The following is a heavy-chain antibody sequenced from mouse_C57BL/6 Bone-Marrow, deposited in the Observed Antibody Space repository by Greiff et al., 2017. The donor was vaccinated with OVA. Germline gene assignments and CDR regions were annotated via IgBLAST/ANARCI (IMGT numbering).Heavy chain of an antibody. V-gene: IGHV1-72*01. CDR3: ARGLRRRGGFDY. CDR1: GYTFTSYW. Sequence: QVQLQQPGAELVKPGASVKLSCKASGYTFTSYWMHWVKQRPGRGLEWIGRIDPKRGGTKDNEKFKSKATLPLVQPSSPAYMQLSSLTSEDSAVYYCARGLRRRGGFDYWGQGTTLTVSS. J-gene: IGHJ2*01. D-gene: IGHD2-2*01. CDR2: IDPKRGGT.